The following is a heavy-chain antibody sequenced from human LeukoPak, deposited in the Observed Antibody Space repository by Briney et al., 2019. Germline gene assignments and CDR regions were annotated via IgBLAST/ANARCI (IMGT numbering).Heavy chain of an antibody. D-gene: IGHD3-22*01. Sequence: GGSLRLSCAASGFTFSSYGMHWVRQAPGKGLEWVAGISYDGSNKYYADSVKGRFTISRDNSKNTLYLQMNSLRAEDTAVYYCAKRYYYDSSGPIDYWGQGTLVTVSS. V-gene: IGHV3-30*18. CDR2: ISYDGSNK. J-gene: IGHJ4*02. CDR3: AKRYYYDSSGPIDY. CDR1: GFTFSSYG.